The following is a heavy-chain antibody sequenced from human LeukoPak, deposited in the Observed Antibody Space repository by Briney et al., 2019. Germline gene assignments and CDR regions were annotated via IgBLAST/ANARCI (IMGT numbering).Heavy chain of an antibody. CDR2: ISRKSDSI. J-gene: IGHJ3*02. Sequence: GGSLRLSCAASGFTFDDYAMHWVRQAPGKGLEWVSGISRKSDSIGYADSVKGRFTISRDNAKNSLYLQMNSLRVEDTALYYCARRAQSFDIWGQGTMVTVSS. CDR1: GFTFDDYA. CDR3: ARRAQSFDI. V-gene: IGHV3-9*01.